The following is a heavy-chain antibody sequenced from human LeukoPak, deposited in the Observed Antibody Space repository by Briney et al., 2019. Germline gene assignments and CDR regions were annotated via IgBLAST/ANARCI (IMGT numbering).Heavy chain of an antibody. CDR3: ARGRDYGDFPLFDY. J-gene: IGHJ4*02. CDR2: IYYSGGT. V-gene: IGHV4-59*01. CDR1: GGSISSYY. Sequence: SETLSLTCTVSGGSISSYYWSWIRQPPGKGLEWIGYIYYSGGTNYNPSLKSRVTISVDTSKNQFSLKLSSVTAADTAVYYCARGRDYGDFPLFDYWGQGTLVTVSS. D-gene: IGHD4-17*01.